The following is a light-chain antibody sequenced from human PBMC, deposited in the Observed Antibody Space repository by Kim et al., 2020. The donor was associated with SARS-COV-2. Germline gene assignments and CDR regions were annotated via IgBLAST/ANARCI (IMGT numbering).Light chain of an antibody. V-gene: IGKV3-20*01. CDR2: STS. CDR3: QQYGSTPFT. Sequence: EIVLTQSPDTLYLSLGERATLSCRASQRVGIKFLGWYQQKPGQAPRLLIYSTSDRATGIPDRFSGSGSGTDFALTISRLEPEDFAVYYCQQYGSTPFTFGQGTRLEIK. J-gene: IGKJ5*01. CDR1: QRVGIKF.